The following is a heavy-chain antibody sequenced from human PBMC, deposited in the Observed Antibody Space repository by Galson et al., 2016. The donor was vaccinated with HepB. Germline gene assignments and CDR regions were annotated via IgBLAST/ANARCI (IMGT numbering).Heavy chain of an antibody. CDR3: AKALKDYYHSSGFFDY. J-gene: IGHJ4*02. Sequence: SLRLSCAASGFIFSRYGVAWVRQAPGKGLEWVSYITSSSSSIYYADSVKGRVTISRDNSKNTLSLQINSLRVEDTAVYFCAKALKDYYHSSGFFDYWGQGTLVSVSS. V-gene: IGHV3-48*01. CDR2: ITSSSSSI. CDR1: GFIFSRYG. D-gene: IGHD3-22*01.